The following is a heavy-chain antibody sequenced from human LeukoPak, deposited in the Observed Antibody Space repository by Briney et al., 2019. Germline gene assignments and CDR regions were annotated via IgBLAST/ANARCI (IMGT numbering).Heavy chain of an antibody. J-gene: IGHJ4*02. CDR2: ISSSSSYI. CDR3: ARDRGAVAGPVDY. Sequence: GESLRLSCAASGFTFTTYWMSWVRQAPGKGLEWVSSISSSSSYIYYADSVKGRFTISRDNAKNSLYLQMNSLRAEDTAVYYCARDRGAVAGPVDYWGQGTLVTVSS. V-gene: IGHV3-21*01. D-gene: IGHD6-19*01. CDR1: GFTFTTYW.